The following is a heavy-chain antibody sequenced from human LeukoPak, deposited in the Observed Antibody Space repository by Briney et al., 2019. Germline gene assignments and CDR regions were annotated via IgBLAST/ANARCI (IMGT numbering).Heavy chain of an antibody. CDR3: ARESGLTDNWLDS. CDR1: GYSFTTHD. J-gene: IGHJ5*01. D-gene: IGHD5-12*01. V-gene: IGHV1-8*01. Sequence: GASVKVSCKASGYSFTTHDINWVRQSTGQGLEWMGWMNTNSGKSGYAQKFQGRVTMTRDTSISTVYMELSSLGSDDTAVYYCARESGLTDNWLDSWGQGTLVIVSS. CDR2: MNTNSGKS.